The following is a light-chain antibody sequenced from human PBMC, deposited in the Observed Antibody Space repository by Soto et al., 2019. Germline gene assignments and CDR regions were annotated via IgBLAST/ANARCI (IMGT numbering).Light chain of an antibody. CDR2: GAS. CDR3: QQYGSSPIT. V-gene: IGKV3-20*01. Sequence: EIGLTQSPGTLSLSPGERATLSCRASQSVSSSYLAWYQQRPGQAPRLLIYGASSRATGIPDRFSGSGSGTDGTLTLSRMEPEDFAVSYCQQYGSSPITFGQGTRLEIK. J-gene: IGKJ5*01. CDR1: QSVSSSY.